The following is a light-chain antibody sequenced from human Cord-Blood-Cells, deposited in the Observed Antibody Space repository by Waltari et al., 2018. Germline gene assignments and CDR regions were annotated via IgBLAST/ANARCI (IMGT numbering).Light chain of an antibody. CDR2: AAS. Sequence: DIQLTQSPSFLSASVGDRVTITCRASQGISSYLAWYQQKPGKAPKLLIYAASTLQSGVPSRFSDSGSGTEFTLTISSLQPEDFATYYCQQLNSYQYTFGQGTKLEIK. V-gene: IGKV1-9*01. CDR1: QGISSY. J-gene: IGKJ2*01. CDR3: QQLNSYQYT.